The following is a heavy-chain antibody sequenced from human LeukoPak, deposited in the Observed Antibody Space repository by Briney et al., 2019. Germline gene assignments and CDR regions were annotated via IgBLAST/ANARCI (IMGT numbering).Heavy chain of an antibody. D-gene: IGHD4-11*01. CDR1: EGTFSSYA. CDR2: IIPIFGTA. J-gene: IGHJ5*02. V-gene: IGHV1-69*05. CDR3: ARGGATVTTALFDP. Sequence: ASVKVSCKASEGTFSSYAISWVRQAPGQGLEWMGGIIPIFGTANYAQKFQGRVTITTDESTSTAYMELSSLRSEDTAVYYCARGGATVTTALFDPWGQGTLVTVSS.